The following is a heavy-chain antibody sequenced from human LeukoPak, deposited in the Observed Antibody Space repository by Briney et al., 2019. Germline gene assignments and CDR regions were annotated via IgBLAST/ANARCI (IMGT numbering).Heavy chain of an antibody. D-gene: IGHD6-19*01. V-gene: IGHV4-59*01. CDR2: IYYSGST. CDR1: VGSISSYY. CDR3: AREAGYSSGWYNY. J-gene: IGHJ4*02. Sequence: PSETLSLTCTVSVGSISSYYWSWIRQPPGKGLEWIGYIYYSGSTNYNPSLKSRVTISVDTSKNHFSLKLSSVTAADTAVYYCAREAGYSSGWYNYWGQGTLVTVSS.